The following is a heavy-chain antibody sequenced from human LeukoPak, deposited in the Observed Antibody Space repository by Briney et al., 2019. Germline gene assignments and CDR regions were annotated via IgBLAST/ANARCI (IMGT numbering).Heavy chain of an antibody. CDR3: AKDSSYSYIDY. D-gene: IGHD5-18*01. CDR1: GFTFSNYA. J-gene: IGHJ4*02. CDR2: ITGSGGST. V-gene: IGHV3-23*01. Sequence: GASLRLSCAASGFTFSNYAMSWVRQAPGKGLEWVSAITGSGGSTWYADSVKGHFTISRDNSKNTLYLQMNSLRTEDTAVYYCAKDSSYSYIDYWGQGTLVTVSS.